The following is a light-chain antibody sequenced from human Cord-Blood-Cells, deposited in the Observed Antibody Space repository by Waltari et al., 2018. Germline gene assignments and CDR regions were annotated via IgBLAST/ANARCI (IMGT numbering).Light chain of an antibody. V-gene: IGLV2-23*01. CDR3: CSYAGSSTLV. CDR1: RSDVGSYTL. CDR2: EGS. J-gene: IGLJ3*02. Sequence: QSALTPPASVSGSPGPSITISCTGTRSDVGSYTLFSWYQQHPGKSPNLIIYEGSKRPSGVSNRFSGSKSGNTASLTISGLQAEDEADYYCCSYAGSSTLVFGGGTKLTVL.